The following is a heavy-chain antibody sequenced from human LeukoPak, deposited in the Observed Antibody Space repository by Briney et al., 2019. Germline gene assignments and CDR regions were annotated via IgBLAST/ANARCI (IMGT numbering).Heavy chain of an antibody. J-gene: IGHJ6*02. V-gene: IGHV4-59*08. Sequence: PSETLSLTCTVSGGSISNYYWSWIRQPPGKGLEWIGYIYYSGSTNYNPSLKSRVTISLDTSKNQFSLKLSSVTAADTAVYYCARHFLAARPGGSWFYYGMDGWGQGTTVTVSS. D-gene: IGHD6-6*01. CDR2: IYYSGST. CDR1: GGSISNYY. CDR3: ARHFLAARPGGSWFYYGMDG.